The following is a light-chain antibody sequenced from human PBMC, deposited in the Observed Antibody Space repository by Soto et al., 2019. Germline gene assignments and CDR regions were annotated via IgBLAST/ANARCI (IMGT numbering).Light chain of an antibody. V-gene: IGKV1-39*01. J-gene: IGKJ1*01. CDR2: AAS. Sequence: DIQMTQSPSSLSASVGDRVTITCRASQSISSYLNWYQQKPGKAPKFLIYAASSLQSGVPSRFSGRGSGTDFTLTISSLQPEDFATNYCQQSYSTWTFGQGTKVEIK. CDR3: QQSYSTWT. CDR1: QSISSY.